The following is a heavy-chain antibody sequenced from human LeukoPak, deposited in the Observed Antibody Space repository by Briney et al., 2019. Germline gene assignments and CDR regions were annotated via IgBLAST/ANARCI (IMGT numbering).Heavy chain of an antibody. J-gene: IGHJ4*02. D-gene: IGHD3-3*01. CDR3: ARDPLADFWSGYLFDY. CDR1: GYTFTIYY. Sequence: GAPVKVSCKASGYTFTIYYMHWVRQAPGQGLEWMGIINHSGGSTSYAQKFQGRVTMTRDTSTSTVYMELSSLRSEDTAVYYCARDPLADFWSGYLFDYWGQGTLVTVSS. V-gene: IGHV1-46*03. CDR2: INHSGGST.